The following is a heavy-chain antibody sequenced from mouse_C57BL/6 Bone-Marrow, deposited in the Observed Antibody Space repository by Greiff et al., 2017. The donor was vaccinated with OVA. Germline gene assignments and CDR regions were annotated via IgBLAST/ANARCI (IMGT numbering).Heavy chain of an antibody. D-gene: IGHD2-4*01. CDR3: ARAIYYDYDGNYYAMDY. CDR2: INPNNGGT. CDR1: GYTFTDYN. V-gene: IGHV1-18*01. J-gene: IGHJ4*01. Sequence: EVQLQQSGPELVKPGASVKIPCTASGYTFTDYNMDWVKQSHGKSLEWIGDINPNNGGTIYNQKFKGKATLTVDKSSSTAYMELRSLTSEDTAVYYCARAIYYDYDGNYYAMDYWGQGTSVTVSS.